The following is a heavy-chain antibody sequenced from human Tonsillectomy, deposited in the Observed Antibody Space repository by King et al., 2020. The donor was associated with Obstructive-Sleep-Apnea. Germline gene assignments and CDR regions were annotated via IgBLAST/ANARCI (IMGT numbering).Heavy chain of an antibody. D-gene: IGHD7-27*01. V-gene: IGHV3-21*01. Sequence: VQLVESGGGLVKPGGSLRLSCAASGFTFSSYSMNWVRQAPGKGLEWVSSISSSSSYIYYADSVKGRFTISRDNAKNSLYLQMNSLRAEDTAVYYWAGGGPAGVARRTGDWTNFDYWGQGTLVTVSS. CDR1: GFTFSSYS. CDR3: AGGGPAGVARRTGDWTNFDY. J-gene: IGHJ4*02. CDR2: ISSSSSYI.